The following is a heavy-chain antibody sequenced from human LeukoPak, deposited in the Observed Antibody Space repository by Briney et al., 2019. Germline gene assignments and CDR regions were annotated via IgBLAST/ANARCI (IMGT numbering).Heavy chain of an antibody. Sequence: SQTLSLTCAISGDSVSSGSTAWNWIRRSPSRGLEWLGRTYYRSKWHSDSAVSVKSRITINPDTSKYQFSLQLNSVTPEDTAVYYCARGTFASGFDSWGQETLVTVSS. CDR3: ARGTFASGFDS. CDR1: GDSVSSGSTA. V-gene: IGHV6-1*01. J-gene: IGHJ5*01. D-gene: IGHD2-2*01. CDR2: TYYRSKWHS.